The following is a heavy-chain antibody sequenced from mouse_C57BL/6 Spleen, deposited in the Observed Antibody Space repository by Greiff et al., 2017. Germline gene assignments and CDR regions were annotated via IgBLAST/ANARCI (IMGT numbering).Heavy chain of an antibody. V-gene: IGHV1-50*01. CDR1: GFTFTSYW. Sequence: QVQLQQPGAELVKPGASVKLSCKASGFTFTSYWMQWVKQRPGQGLEWIGVIDPYDSDTKYTQKFKGKATLTVDTSSSTAYMPLSDLTSEDSAVYYCARTNLYAMDYWGQGTSVTVSS. CDR2: IDPYDSDT. J-gene: IGHJ4*01. CDR3: ARTNLYAMDY.